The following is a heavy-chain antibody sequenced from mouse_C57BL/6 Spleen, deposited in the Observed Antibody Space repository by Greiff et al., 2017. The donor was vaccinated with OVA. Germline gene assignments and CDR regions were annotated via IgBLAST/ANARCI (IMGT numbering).Heavy chain of an antibody. V-gene: IGHV1-82*01. CDR2: IYPGDGDT. CDR3: AREDYYGSSYRAD. Sequence: QVQLQQSGPELVKPGASVKISCKASGYAFSSSWMNWVKQRPGKGLEWIGRIYPGDGDTNYNGKFKGKATLTADKSSSTAYMQLSSLTSEDSAVYFCAREDYYGSSYRADWGQGTLVTVSA. CDR1: GYAFSSSW. J-gene: IGHJ3*01. D-gene: IGHD1-1*01.